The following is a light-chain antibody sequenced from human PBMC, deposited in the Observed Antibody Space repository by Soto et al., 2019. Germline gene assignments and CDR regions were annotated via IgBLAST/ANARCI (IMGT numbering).Light chain of an antibody. CDR2: KVS. CDR1: QSLVYSDGNTY. CDR3: MQCTHWPPDT. V-gene: IGKV2-30*01. J-gene: IGKJ4*01. Sequence: DVVMTQSPLSLPVTLGQPASISCRSSQSLVYSDGNTYLNWFQQRPGQSPRRLIYKVSNRDSGVPDTFSGSGSGTHFTLKISRVEAEDVGVYYCMQCTHWPPDTFGGGTKVEIK.